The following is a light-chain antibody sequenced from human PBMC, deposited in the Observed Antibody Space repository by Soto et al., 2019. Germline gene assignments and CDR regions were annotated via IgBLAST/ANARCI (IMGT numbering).Light chain of an antibody. Sequence: EIVLTQSPATLSLSPGERVTLSCRASQNVSTYLAWYQQKPGQAPSLLIYDASDRATGIPARFSGSGSGTDFTLTISSPEPEDSAVYYCQQRTNWLTLGPGTKVDIK. CDR2: DAS. CDR3: QQRTNWLT. CDR1: QNVSTY. J-gene: IGKJ3*01. V-gene: IGKV3-11*01.